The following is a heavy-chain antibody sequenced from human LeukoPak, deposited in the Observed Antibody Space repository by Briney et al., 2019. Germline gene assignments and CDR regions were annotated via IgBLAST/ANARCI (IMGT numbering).Heavy chain of an antibody. V-gene: IGHV4-30-4*01. Sequence: SQTLSLTCTVSGGSISSGDYYWSWIRQPPGKGLVWIAYMYYSGSTYYNPSLTSRITMSTDTSKNQLSLKLSSVTAADTAVYYCARPYYYDSRIDPWGQGILVTVSS. CDR1: GGSISSGDYY. CDR2: MYYSGST. J-gene: IGHJ5*02. D-gene: IGHD3-22*01. CDR3: ARPYYYDSRIDP.